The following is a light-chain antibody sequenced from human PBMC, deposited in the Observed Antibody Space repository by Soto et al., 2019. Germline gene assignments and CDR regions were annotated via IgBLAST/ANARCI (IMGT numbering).Light chain of an antibody. J-gene: IGKJ5*01. CDR1: QSVSSSY. CDR2: AAS. V-gene: IGKV3-20*01. Sequence: EIVLTQSPGSLSLSPGERATLSCRTSQSVSSSYLAWYQQKPGQAPRLLIYAASSRATGIPDRFSGSGSGTDFSLTISRLEPEDFAVYYCQQYGSSPITFGPGPRLEIK. CDR3: QQYGSSPIT.